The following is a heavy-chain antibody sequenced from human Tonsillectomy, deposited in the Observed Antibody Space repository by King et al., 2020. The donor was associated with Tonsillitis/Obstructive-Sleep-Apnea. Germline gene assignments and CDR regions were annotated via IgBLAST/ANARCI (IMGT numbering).Heavy chain of an antibody. CDR2: ISAYNGNT. V-gene: IGHV1-18*01. D-gene: IGHD1-26*01. Sequence: VQLVESGAEVKKPGASVKVSCKASGYTFTSYGISWVRQAPGQGLEWMGWISAYNGNTNYAQKLQGRDTMTTDTSTSTAYMELRSLGYDDTAVYYCARESPWDDWYFDRWLGRTLLTVSS. J-gene: IGHJ2*01. CDR1: GYTFTSYG. CDR3: ARESPWDDWYFDR.